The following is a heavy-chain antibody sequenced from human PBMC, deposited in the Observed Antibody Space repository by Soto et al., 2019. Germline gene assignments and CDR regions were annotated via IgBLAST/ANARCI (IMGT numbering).Heavy chain of an antibody. D-gene: IGHD6-19*01. CDR3: ARGSSSGWWGSGWFAP. CDR1: GYTFTSYG. V-gene: IGHV1-18*01. Sequence: QVQLVQSGAEVKKPGASVKVSCKASGYTFTSYGISWVRQAPGQGLEWMGWISAYNGNTNYAQKLQGRVTMTTDTSTSKANMELRSLRSDDTAVYYCARGSSSGWWGSGWFAPWGQGTLVTVSS. CDR2: ISAYNGNT. J-gene: IGHJ5*02.